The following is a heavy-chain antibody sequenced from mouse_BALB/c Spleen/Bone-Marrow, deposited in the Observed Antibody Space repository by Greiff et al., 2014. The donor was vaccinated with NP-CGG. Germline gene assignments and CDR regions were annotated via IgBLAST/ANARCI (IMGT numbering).Heavy chain of an antibody. CDR2: ISSGGST. J-gene: IGHJ2*01. D-gene: IGHD2-4*01. CDR1: GFTFSSYA. CDR3: ARDDYDDQYYFDY. V-gene: IGHV5-6-5*01. Sequence: EVKLVESGGGLVKPGGSLKLSCAASGFTFSSYAMSWVRQTPEKRLEWVASISSGGSTYYPDSVKGRFTISRDNARNILYLQMSSLRSEDTAMHYCARDDYDDQYYFDYWGQGTTLTVSS.